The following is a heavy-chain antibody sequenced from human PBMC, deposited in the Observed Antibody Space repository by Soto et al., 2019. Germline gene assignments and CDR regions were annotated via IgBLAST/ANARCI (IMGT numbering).Heavy chain of an antibody. J-gene: IGHJ4*02. CDR2: IYYSGST. CDR3: AGEAGYCSNGVCR. Sequence: SETLSLNCTVSGDSINSGDYYWNWIRQPPGKGLEWIGYIYYSGSTYYNPSLKSRITISVDTSKNHYSLKLSSVTAADTAVYYCAGEAGYCSNGVCRWGEGTLVTVS. CDR1: GDSINSGDYY. V-gene: IGHV4-30-4*01. D-gene: IGHD2-8*01.